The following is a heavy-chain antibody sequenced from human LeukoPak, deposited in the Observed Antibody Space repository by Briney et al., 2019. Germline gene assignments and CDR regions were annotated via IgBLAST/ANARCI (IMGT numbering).Heavy chain of an antibody. D-gene: IGHD4-17*01. CDR3: ARGGTDYGDSDY. V-gene: IGHV3-21*01. J-gene: IGHJ4*02. CDR2: ISTSNSYI. CDR1: RFTFSSYS. Sequence: GGSLRLSCAASRFTFSSYSMNWVRQAQGKGLERVSSISTSNSYIYYTDSVKGRFTISRDNAKNSLYLQMNSLRAEDTAVYYCARGGTDYGDSDYWGQGTLVTVSS.